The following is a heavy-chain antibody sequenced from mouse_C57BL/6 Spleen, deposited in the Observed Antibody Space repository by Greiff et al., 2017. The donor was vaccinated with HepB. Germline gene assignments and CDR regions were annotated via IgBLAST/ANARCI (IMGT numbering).Heavy chain of an antibody. CDR1: GFTFSSYA. CDR3: ARGGYDPYWYFDV. CDR2: ISDGGSYT. V-gene: IGHV5-4*01. D-gene: IGHD2-2*01. J-gene: IGHJ1*03. Sequence: DVQLVESGGGLVKPGGSLKLSCAASGFTFSSYAMSWVRQTPEKRLEWVATISDGGSYTYYPDNVKGRFTISRDNAKNNLYLQMSHLKSEDTAMYYCARGGYDPYWYFDVWGTGTTVTVSS.